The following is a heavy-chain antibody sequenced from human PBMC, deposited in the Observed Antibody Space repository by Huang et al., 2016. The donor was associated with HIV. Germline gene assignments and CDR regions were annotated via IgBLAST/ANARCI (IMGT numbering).Heavy chain of an antibody. V-gene: IGHV1-69*13. J-gene: IGHJ4*02. D-gene: IGHD5-18*01. CDR2: RSPLHDAT. CDR1: GGTVSSFS. Sequence: QVQLVQSGAEMKKSGSSVKVSCKASGGTVSSFSFTWVRQAPGHGLEWIGGRSPLHDATDPEQKFRGRVTLTADESTNTAFMELSGLTSQDTAVYYCARGVGNSNRGFDIWGQGTLVTVS. CDR3: ARGVGNSNRGFDI.